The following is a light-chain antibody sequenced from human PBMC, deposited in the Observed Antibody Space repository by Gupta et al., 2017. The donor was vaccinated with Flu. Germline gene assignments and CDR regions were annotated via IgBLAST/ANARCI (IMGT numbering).Light chain of an antibody. CDR3: QQYGSLL. CDR1: QSVSSSY. J-gene: IGKJ4*01. CDR2: GAY. Sequence: EIVLTQSPGTLSLSPGERATLSCRASQSVSSSYLAWDQQKPGQAPRLLIYGAYSRATVIRGRFSGSGPGTDFTLTSSRLENEDFEGYDVQQYGSLLFGGGTKVEIK. V-gene: IGKV3-20*01.